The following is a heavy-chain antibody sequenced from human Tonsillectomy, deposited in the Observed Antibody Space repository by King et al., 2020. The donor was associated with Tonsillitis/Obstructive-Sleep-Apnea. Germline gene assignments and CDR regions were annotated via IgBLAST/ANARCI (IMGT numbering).Heavy chain of an antibody. CDR2: ISAYNGNT. D-gene: IGHD4-11*01. CDR1: GYTFTSYG. Sequence: AQLVRSGAEVKKPGASAKVSCKASGYTFTSYGISWVRQAPGQGLEWMGWISAYNGNTNYAQKLQGRVTMTTDTSTSTAYMELRSLRSDDTAVYYCARMGLLQYVSDYYMDVWGKGTTVTVSS. V-gene: IGHV1-18*01. J-gene: IGHJ6*03. CDR3: ARMGLLQYVSDYYMDV.